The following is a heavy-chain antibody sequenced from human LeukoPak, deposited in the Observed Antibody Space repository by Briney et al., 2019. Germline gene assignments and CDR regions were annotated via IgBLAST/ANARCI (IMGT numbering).Heavy chain of an antibody. V-gene: IGHV4-59*01. D-gene: IGHD3-10*01. CDR3: ARDRTRAYDT. J-gene: IGHJ5*02. CDR2: IYDSGST. Sequence: SETLSLTCAVYGGSFSGYYWSWIRQPPGKGLEWIGYIYDSGSTNYNPSLKSRVTISVDTSKNQFSLKLSSVTAADTAVYYCARDRTRAYDTWGQGTLVTVSS. CDR1: GGSFSGYY.